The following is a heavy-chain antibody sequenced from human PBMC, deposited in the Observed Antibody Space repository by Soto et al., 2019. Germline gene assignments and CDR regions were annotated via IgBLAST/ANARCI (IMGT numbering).Heavy chain of an antibody. Sequence: QLQLQESGSGLVKPSQTLSLTCAVSGGSISSGGYSWSWIRQPQGKGLEWIGYIYHSGSTYYNPSLKSRVTISVDRSKNQFSLKLSSVTAADTAVYYCASVGTVTDYYYYGMDVWGQGTTVTVSS. D-gene: IGHD4-4*01. J-gene: IGHJ6*02. CDR1: GGSISSGGYS. V-gene: IGHV4-30-2*01. CDR2: IYHSGST. CDR3: ASVGTVTDYYYYGMDV.